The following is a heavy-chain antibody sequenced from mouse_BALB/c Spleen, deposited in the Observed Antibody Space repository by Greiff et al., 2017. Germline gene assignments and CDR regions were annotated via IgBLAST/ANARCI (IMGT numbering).Heavy chain of an antibody. V-gene: IGHV5-9-4*01. J-gene: IGHJ1*01. CDR2: ISSGGSYT. D-gene: IGHD1-1*01. CDR3: ARVTGSSSHWYFDG. CDR1: GFTFSSYA. Sequence: EVKLMESGGGLVKPGGSLKLSCAASGFTFSSYAMSWVRQSPEKRLEWVAEISSGGSYTYYPDTVTGRFTISRDNAKNTLYLEMSSLRSEDTAMYYCARVTGSSSHWYFDGWGAGTTVTVSS.